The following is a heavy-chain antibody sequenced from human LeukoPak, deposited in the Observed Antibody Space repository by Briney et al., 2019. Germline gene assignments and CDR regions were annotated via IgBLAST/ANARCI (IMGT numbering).Heavy chain of an antibody. Sequence: GASVKASCKASGYTFTSYAMHWVRQAPGQRLEWMGWINAGNGNTKYSQKFQGRVTITRDTSASTAYMELSSLRSEDTAVYYCARQTGDGAFDIWGQGTMVIVSS. D-gene: IGHD7-27*01. J-gene: IGHJ3*02. CDR3: ARQTGDGAFDI. V-gene: IGHV1-3*01. CDR1: GYTFTSYA. CDR2: INAGNGNT.